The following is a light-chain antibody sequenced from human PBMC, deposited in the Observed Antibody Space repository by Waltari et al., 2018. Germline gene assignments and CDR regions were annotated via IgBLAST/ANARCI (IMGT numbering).Light chain of an antibody. J-gene: IGLJ6*01. Sequence: TVVTQEPSLSVSPGGTVTLTCGLSSGSVSTSKYTSWYQQTPGQAPRTLIYSTNTRPSGVPDRFSGSILGNKAALTITGAQADDESDYYCMVYMGGGISVFGSGTKLTVL. CDR2: STN. CDR1: SGSVSTSKY. V-gene: IGLV8-61*01. CDR3: MVYMGGGISV.